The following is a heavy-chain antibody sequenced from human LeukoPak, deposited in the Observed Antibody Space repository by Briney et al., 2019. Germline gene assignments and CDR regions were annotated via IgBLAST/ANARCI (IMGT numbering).Heavy chain of an antibody. J-gene: IGHJ4*02. CDR3: ARDGYNDYGGRYFDY. CDR1: GFTFSSYS. D-gene: IGHD4-23*01. V-gene: IGHV3-48*01. CDR2: ISSSSSTI. Sequence: GGSLRLSCAASGFTFSSYSMNWVRQAPGKGLEWVSYISSSSSTIYYADSVKGRFTISRDNSKNTLYLQMNSLRAEDTAVYYCARDGYNDYGGRYFDYWGQGTLVTVSS.